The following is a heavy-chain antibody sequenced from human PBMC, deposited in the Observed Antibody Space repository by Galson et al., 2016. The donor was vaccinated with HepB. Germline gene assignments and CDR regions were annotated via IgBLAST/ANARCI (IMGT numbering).Heavy chain of an antibody. Sequence: SETLSLTCAVSGDSVSGTNYWSWVRQSPGTGLEWIGEIHHSGATNYNPSLKSRVTLSVDKSNNHLSLELTSVTAADTVVYSCVRHCGGGDCYRAFDVWGQGTMVTVSS. D-gene: IGHD2-21*02. CDR2: IHHSGAT. CDR3: VRHCGGGDCYRAFDV. J-gene: IGHJ3*01. CDR1: GDSVSGTNY. V-gene: IGHV4-4*02.